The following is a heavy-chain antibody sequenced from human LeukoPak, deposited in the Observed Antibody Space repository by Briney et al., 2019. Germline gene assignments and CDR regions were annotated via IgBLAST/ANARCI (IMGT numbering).Heavy chain of an antibody. Sequence: PSETLSLTCTVSGDSISSYYWSWIRQPPGKGLEWIGYIYYSGSTYYNPSLKSRVAISVDTSKNQFSLKLSSVTAADTAVYYCAREGPWGVLEYWGQGTLVTVSS. CDR2: IYYSGST. D-gene: IGHD3-16*01. CDR3: AREGPWGVLEY. J-gene: IGHJ4*02. V-gene: IGHV4-59*12. CDR1: GDSISSYY.